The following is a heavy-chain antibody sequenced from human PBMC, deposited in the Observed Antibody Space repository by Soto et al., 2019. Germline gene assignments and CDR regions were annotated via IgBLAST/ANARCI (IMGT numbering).Heavy chain of an antibody. V-gene: IGHV5-51*01. CDR2: IYPGDSDT. Sequence: PGESLKISCKASGYSFTTYWIGWVRQMPGKGLEWMGIIYPGDSDTRYSPSFQGQVTISADKSISTAYLQWSSLKASDTAMYYCARHRHDSSGYYNWFDPWGQGTLVTVSS. D-gene: IGHD3-22*01. J-gene: IGHJ5*02. CDR1: GYSFTTYW. CDR3: ARHRHDSSGYYNWFDP.